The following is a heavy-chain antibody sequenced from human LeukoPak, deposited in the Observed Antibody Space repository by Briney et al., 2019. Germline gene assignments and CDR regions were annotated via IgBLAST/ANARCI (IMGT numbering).Heavy chain of an antibody. Sequence: SETLSLTCAVSGYSIRSGYYWGWIRQPPGKGLEWIGSIYHSGSTYYNPSLKSRVTISVDTSKNQLSLKLSSVTAADTAVYYCARSITMFGVVWDAFDIWGQGTMVTVSS. D-gene: IGHD3-3*01. CDR3: ARSITMFGVVWDAFDI. CDR1: GYSIRSGYY. V-gene: IGHV4-38-2*01. CDR2: IYHSGST. J-gene: IGHJ3*02.